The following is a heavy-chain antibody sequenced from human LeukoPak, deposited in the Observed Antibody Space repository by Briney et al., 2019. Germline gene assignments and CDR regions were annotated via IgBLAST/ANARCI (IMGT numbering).Heavy chain of an antibody. D-gene: IGHD5/OR15-5a*01. CDR3: ASGVFTHGL. Sequence: QPGRSLRLSCAASGFTFSSYGMHWVRHAPGKGLEWVVVISYDGSNKYYPDSVKGRFTISRDNSKNTLYLQMNSLRAEDSAVYYCASGVFTHGLWGQGTLVTVSS. CDR2: ISYDGSNK. J-gene: IGHJ4*02. CDR1: GFTFSSYG. V-gene: IGHV3-30*03.